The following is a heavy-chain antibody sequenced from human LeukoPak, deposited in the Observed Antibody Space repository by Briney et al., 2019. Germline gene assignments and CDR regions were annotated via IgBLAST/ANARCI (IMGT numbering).Heavy chain of an antibody. CDR2: INPSGGST. Sequence: ASVKVSCKASGYTFTSYYMHWVRQAPGQGLEWMGIINPSGGSTSYAQTFQSRVTMTRDTSTSTVYMELSSLRSEGTAVYYCAYAPSSWSVNFDYWGQGTLVTVSS. D-gene: IGHD6-13*01. J-gene: IGHJ4*02. CDR1: GYTFTSYY. CDR3: AYAPSSWSVNFDY. V-gene: IGHV1-46*01.